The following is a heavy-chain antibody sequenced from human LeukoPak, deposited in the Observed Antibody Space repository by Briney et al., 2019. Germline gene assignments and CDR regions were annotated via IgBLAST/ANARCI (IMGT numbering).Heavy chain of an antibody. Sequence: PGGSLRLSCAASGFTFDDYAMHWVRQAPGKGLEWVSGISWNSGSIVYADSVKGRFTISRDNAKNSLYLQMNSLRAEDTALYYCAKDTCSSTSCYGGFDYWGQGTLVTVSS. J-gene: IGHJ4*02. CDR2: ISWNSGSI. V-gene: IGHV3-9*01. CDR3: AKDTCSSTSCYGGFDY. D-gene: IGHD2-2*01. CDR1: GFTFDDYA.